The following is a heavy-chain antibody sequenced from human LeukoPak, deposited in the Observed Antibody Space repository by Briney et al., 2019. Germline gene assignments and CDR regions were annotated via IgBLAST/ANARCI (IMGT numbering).Heavy chain of an antibody. CDR2: INTNTGNP. CDR3: ARHPLYSSSWYRVFDY. Sequence: ASVKVSCQASGYTFTSYAMNWVRQAPGQGLEWMGWINTNTGNPTYAQGFTGRSVFSLDTSVSTAYLQIRSLKAEDTAVYYCARHPLYSSSWYRVFDYWGQGTLVTVSS. V-gene: IGHV7-4-1*01. D-gene: IGHD6-13*01. J-gene: IGHJ4*02. CDR1: GYTFTSYA.